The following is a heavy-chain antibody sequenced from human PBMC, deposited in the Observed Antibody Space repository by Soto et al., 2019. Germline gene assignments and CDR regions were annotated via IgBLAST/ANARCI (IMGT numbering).Heavy chain of an antibody. V-gene: IGHV3-30*18. Sequence: QVQLAESGGGVVQPGRSLRLSCAASGFTFSSYGMHWVRQAPGKGLEWVAVISYDGSNKYYADSVKGRFTISRDNSKNTLYLQMNSLRAEDTAVYYCAKDATGYSSGWQLDYWGQGTLVTVSS. D-gene: IGHD6-19*01. CDR3: AKDATGYSSGWQLDY. CDR1: GFTFSSYG. J-gene: IGHJ4*02. CDR2: ISYDGSNK.